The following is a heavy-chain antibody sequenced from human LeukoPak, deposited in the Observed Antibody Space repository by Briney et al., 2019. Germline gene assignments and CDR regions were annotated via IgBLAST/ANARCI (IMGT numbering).Heavy chain of an antibody. CDR1: GFTFSSYG. V-gene: IGHV3-30*03. J-gene: IGHJ4*02. Sequence: GGSLRLSCAASGFTFSSYGMHWVRQAPGKGLEWVAVISYDGSNKYYADSVKGRFTVSRDNSKNTLYLQMNSLRAEDTAVYYCARSRRGGNALYYFDYWGQGTLVTVSS. CDR3: ARSRRGGNALYYFDY. CDR2: ISYDGSNK. D-gene: IGHD4-23*01.